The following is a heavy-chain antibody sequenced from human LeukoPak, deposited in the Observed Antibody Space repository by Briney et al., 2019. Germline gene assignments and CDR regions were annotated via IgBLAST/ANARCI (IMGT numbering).Heavy chain of an antibody. CDR1: GFTFSSYA. Sequence: GGSLRLSCAASGFTFSSYAMSWVRQAPGKGLEWVSAISGSGGSTYYADSAKGRFTISRDNSKNTLYMQMNSLRAEDRAVYYCAKMQGPSDYWGQGTLVTVSS. V-gene: IGHV3-23*01. CDR3: AKMQGPSDY. J-gene: IGHJ4*02. CDR2: ISGSGGST.